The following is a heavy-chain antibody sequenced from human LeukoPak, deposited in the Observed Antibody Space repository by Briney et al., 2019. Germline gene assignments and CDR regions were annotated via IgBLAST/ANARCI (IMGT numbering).Heavy chain of an antibody. CDR2: IYYSGST. D-gene: IGHD2-15*01. CDR1: GGSISSSSYY. CDR3: ARGGPPLARLLLSWPFDY. V-gene: IGHV4-39*01. Sequence: SETLSLTCTVSGGSISSSSYYWGWIRQPPGKGLEWIGSIYYSGSTYYNPSLKSRVTISVDTSKNQFSLKLSSVTAADTAVYYCARGGPPLARLLLSWPFDYWGQGTLVTVSS. J-gene: IGHJ4*02.